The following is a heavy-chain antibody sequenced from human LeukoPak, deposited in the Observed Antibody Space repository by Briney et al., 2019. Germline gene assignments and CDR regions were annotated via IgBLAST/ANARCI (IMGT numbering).Heavy chain of an antibody. D-gene: IGHD6-13*01. CDR3: ARGFGKAAANVFGGYTMDV. CDR2: IYTGGST. CDR1: GFTVDSSY. V-gene: IGHV3-66*02. J-gene: IGHJ6*02. Sequence: GGSLRLSCAASGFTVDSSYMSWVRQAPGKGLEWVSLIYTGGSTYYADSVRGRFTISRDNSKNTLYLQMNSLTPGDTAVYYCARGFGKAAANVFGGYTMDVWGQGTTVTVSS.